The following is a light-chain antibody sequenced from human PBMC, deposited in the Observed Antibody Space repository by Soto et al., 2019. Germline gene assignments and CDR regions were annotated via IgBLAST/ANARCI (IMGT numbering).Light chain of an antibody. CDR2: DVS. CDR3: CSYAGSYGVV. Sequence: QSALNQPRSVSGSPGQSVTISCTGTSSDVGGYNYVSWYQQHPGKAPKLMIYDVSKRPSGVPDRFSGSKSGNTASLTISGLQAEDEADYYCCSYAGSYGVVFGGGTKVTV. J-gene: IGLJ2*01. V-gene: IGLV2-11*01. CDR1: SSDVGGYNY.